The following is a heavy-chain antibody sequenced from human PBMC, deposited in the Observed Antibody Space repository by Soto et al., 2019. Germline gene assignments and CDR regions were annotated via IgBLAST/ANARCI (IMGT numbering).Heavy chain of an antibody. V-gene: IGHV4-34*01. Sequence: PSETLSLTCAVYGGSFSGYYWSSIRQPPGKGLEWIGEINHSGSTNYNPSLKSRVTISVDTSKNQFSLKLSSVTAADTAVYYCARSGIQLPDVDYWGQGTLVTVSS. J-gene: IGHJ4*02. CDR3: ARSGIQLPDVDY. D-gene: IGHD5-18*01. CDR2: INHSGST. CDR1: GGSFSGYY.